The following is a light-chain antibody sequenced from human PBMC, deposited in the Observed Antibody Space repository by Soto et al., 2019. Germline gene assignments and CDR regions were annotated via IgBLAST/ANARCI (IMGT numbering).Light chain of an antibody. V-gene: IGKV1-39*01. Sequence: DIQMTQSPSSLSASVGDRVTITCRASQSISSYLNWYQQKPGKAPKLLIYAASSLQSGVPSRFSGSGSETDFSLTISSLQPEDFATYYCQQSYTFPWTFGQGTKVEIK. CDR1: QSISSY. J-gene: IGKJ1*01. CDR2: AAS. CDR3: QQSYTFPWT.